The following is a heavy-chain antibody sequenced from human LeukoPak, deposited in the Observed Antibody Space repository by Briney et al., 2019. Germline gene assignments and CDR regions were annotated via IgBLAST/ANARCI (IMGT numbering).Heavy chain of an antibody. CDR3: ARGFDDYDSSGYHQYAGGYFDY. CDR2: INHSGST. CDR1: GGSISSGGYS. Sequence: PSETLSLTCAVSGGSISSGGYSWSWIRQPPGKGLEWIGEINHSGSTNYNPSLKSRVTISVDTSKNQFSLKLSSVTAADTAVYYCARGFDDYDSSGYHQYAGGYFDYWGQGTLVTVSS. V-gene: IGHV4-34*01. J-gene: IGHJ4*02. D-gene: IGHD3-22*01.